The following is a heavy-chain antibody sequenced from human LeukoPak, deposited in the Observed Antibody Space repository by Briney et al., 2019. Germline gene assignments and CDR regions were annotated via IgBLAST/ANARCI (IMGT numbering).Heavy chain of an antibody. CDR2: IYTSGSP. D-gene: IGHD5-12*01. CDR3: AREATTWGHFDY. V-gene: IGHV4-4*07. J-gene: IGHJ4*01. CDR1: GGSISSYY. Sequence: PSETLSLTCTVSGGSISSYYWSWIRQPAGEGRGWMGRIYTSGSPNYNPSLKSRVTMSVDTSKNQFSLKLSSVTAADTAVYYCAREATTWGHFDYSGHGTLVTVSS.